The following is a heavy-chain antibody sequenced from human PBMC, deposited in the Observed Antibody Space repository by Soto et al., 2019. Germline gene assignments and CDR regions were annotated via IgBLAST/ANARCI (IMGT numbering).Heavy chain of an antibody. J-gene: IGHJ4*02. V-gene: IGHV2-70*01. CDR2: IDWDDDK. CDR1: GFPLSTCVMF. CDR3: ARVVGATADF. Sequence: PTLDNHTQSLTLTGTFSGFPLSTCVMFLSCILQPPGKALEWLALIDWDDDKYYNTALKTRLTISKDTSKNQVVLTMTNMDPVDTATYYCARVVGATADFWGQGTLVTVSS. D-gene: IGHD1-26*01.